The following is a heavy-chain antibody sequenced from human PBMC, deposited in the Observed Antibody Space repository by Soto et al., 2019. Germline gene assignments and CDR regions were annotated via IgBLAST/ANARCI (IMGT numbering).Heavy chain of an antibody. V-gene: IGHV3-21*01. CDR3: ASEGCSSTSCYDYYYGMDV. J-gene: IGHJ6*02. CDR2: ISSSSSYI. CDR1: GFTFSSYS. D-gene: IGHD2-2*01. Sequence: GGSLRLSCAASGFTFSSYSMNWVRQAPGKGLEWVSSISSSSSYIYYADSVKGRFTISRDNAKNSLYLQMNSLRAEDTAVYYCASEGCSSTSCYDYYYGMDVWGHGTTVTVSS.